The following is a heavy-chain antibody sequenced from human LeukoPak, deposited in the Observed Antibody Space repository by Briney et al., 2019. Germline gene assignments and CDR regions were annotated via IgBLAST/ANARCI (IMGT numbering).Heavy chain of an antibody. Sequence: GASVKVSCKASGGTFSSYAISWVRQAPGQGLEWMGGIIPIFGTANYARKFQGRVTITADEFTSTAYMELSSLRSEDTAVYYCARVSLNREPDYWGQGTLVTVSS. CDR3: ARVSLNREPDY. J-gene: IGHJ4*02. CDR2: IIPIFGTA. V-gene: IGHV1-69*13. D-gene: IGHD1-14*01. CDR1: GGTFSSYA.